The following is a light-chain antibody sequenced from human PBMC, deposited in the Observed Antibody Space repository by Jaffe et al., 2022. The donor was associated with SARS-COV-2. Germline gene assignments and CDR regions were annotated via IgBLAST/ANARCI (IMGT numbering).Light chain of an antibody. CDR3: QQYDNLPLT. CDR1: HDISNY. J-gene: IGKJ4*01. CDR2: ETS. Sequence: DIQLTQSPTSLSASVGDRVTITCQASHDISNYLNWYQQKPGKAPKVLIYETSNLESGVPSRFSGSGSGTDYTFTISSLQPEDIATYFCQQYDNLPLTFGGGTKVEIK. V-gene: IGKV1-33*01.